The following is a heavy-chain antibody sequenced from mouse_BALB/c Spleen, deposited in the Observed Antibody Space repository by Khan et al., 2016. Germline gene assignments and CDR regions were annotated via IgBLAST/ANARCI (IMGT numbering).Heavy chain of an antibody. CDR2: INTYNGEP. J-gene: IGHJ1*01. D-gene: IGHD2-12*01. V-gene: IGHV9-1*02. Sequence: QIQLVQSGPELKKPGETVKISCKASGYSFTNYGMNWVKQAPGKGLKWMGWINTYNGEPTYADDFKGRFALSLETSGSTAFLQINNLKNEDMATYFCARGRRPYCYFDVWGAGTTVTVSS. CDR3: ARGRRPYCYFDV. CDR1: GYSFTNYG.